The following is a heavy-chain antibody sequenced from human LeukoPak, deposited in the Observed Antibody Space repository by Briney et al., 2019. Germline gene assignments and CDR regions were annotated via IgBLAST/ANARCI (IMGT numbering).Heavy chain of an antibody. D-gene: IGHD1-26*01. V-gene: IGHV3-30-3*01. CDR1: GFTFSSHA. Sequence: GGSLILSCAASGFTFSSHAMHWVRPAPGKGLEWVAVISYDGSNKNYVDSVKGRFTVSRDNSKNTLDLQMNSLRAEDSAVYYCARDMSGRYQIDYWGQGTLATVSS. CDR3: ARDMSGRYQIDY. CDR2: ISYDGSNK. J-gene: IGHJ4*02.